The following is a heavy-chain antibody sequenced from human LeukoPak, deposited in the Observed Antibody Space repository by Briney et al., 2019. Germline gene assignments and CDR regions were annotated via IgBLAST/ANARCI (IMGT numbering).Heavy chain of an antibody. D-gene: IGHD6-19*01. CDR2: ISYDGSNK. CDR3: ARNSIAVAGYFQH. Sequence: PGGSLRLSCAASGFTFSSYAMHWVRQAPGKGLEWVAVISYDGSNKYYADSVKGRFTISRDNSKNTLYLQMNSLRAEDTAVYYCARNSIAVAGYFQHWGEGTLVTVSS. J-gene: IGHJ1*01. CDR1: GFTFSSYA. V-gene: IGHV3-30-3*01.